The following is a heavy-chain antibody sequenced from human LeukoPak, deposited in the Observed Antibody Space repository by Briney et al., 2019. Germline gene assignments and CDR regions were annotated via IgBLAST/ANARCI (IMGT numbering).Heavy chain of an antibody. Sequence: GGSLRLSCAASGFTFSSYGMYWVRQVPGKGLEWVAFIRYDGSNKYYADSVKGRFTISRDNSKNTLYLQMNSLRAEDTAVYYCAKDQEQWLVPSFDYWGQGTLVTVSS. CDR2: IRYDGSNK. V-gene: IGHV3-30*02. J-gene: IGHJ4*02. D-gene: IGHD6-19*01. CDR3: AKDQEQWLVPSFDY. CDR1: GFTFSSYG.